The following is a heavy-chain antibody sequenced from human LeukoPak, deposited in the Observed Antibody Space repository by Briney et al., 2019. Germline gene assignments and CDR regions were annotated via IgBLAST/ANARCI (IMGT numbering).Heavy chain of an antibody. Sequence: GESRSISCKCSGSSSTSDLISGVRPTRGQGMAWMGRIDPSDSYTHSSPSLQGHATISADKSISTACLQWSSLYASDTAMSYCARPVFRYLDGIDVWGPGDTVTVSS. CDR3: ARPVFRYLDGIDV. CDR2: IDPSDSYT. CDR1: GSSSTSDL. D-gene: IGHD3-9*01. V-gene: IGHV5-10-1*01. J-gene: IGHJ6*01.